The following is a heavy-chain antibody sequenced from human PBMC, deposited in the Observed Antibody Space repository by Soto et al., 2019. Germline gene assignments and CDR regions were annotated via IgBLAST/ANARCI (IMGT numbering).Heavy chain of an antibody. D-gene: IGHD2-21*02. CDR2: MYNTGST. V-gene: IGHV4-59*01. Sequence: SDPVSLTCTVSGRSISGYYWSWIRQPPGKGLEWIGYMYNTGSTVYNPSFKSRVTISVDTSKNQFSLKLNSVTAADTAVYYCARDLWGYCGTDCYPLDVWGQGTTVT. J-gene: IGHJ6*02. CDR1: GRSISGYY. CDR3: ARDLWGYCGTDCYPLDV.